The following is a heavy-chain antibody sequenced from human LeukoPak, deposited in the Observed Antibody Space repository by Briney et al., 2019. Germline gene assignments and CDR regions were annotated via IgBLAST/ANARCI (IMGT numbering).Heavy chain of an antibody. V-gene: IGHV4-4*07. CDR3: ARDFRFENYYYYYMDV. Sequence: SETLSLTCTVSGGSISSYYWSWIRQPAGKGLEWIGRIYTSGSTNYNPSLKSRVTMSVDTSKNQFSLKLSSVTAADTAVYYCARDFRFENYYYYYMDVWGKGTTVTVSS. J-gene: IGHJ6*03. CDR1: GGSISSYY. CDR2: IYTSGST. D-gene: IGHD3-3*01.